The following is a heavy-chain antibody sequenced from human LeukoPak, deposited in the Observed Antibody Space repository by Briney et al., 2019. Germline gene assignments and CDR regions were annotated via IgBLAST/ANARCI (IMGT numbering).Heavy chain of an antibody. D-gene: IGHD1-26*01. J-gene: IGHJ4*02. CDR1: GGTFSSYA. CDR3: ARDSVGANDY. CDR2: IIPILGIA. V-gene: IGHV1-69*04. Sequence: ASVEVSCNASGGTFSSYAISWVRQAPGQGLEWMGRIIPILGIANYAQKFQGRVTITADKSTSTAYMELSSLRSEDTAVYYCARDSVGANDYWGQGTLVTVSS.